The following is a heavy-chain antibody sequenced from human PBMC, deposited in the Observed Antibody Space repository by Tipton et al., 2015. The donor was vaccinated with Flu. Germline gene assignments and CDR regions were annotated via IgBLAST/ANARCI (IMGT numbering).Heavy chain of an antibody. CDR3: ARGSGSGTFMIFDF. Sequence: TLSLTCTVSGGSIRGYYWNWIRQFPGKGLEWIGFVYYTGSTNYKSSRRRRVTISTDTSTNQVSLKRKSVIAADTAVYYCARGSGSGTFMIFDFWGQGSLVTVSS. CDR1: GGSIRGYY. V-gene: IGHV4-59*01. D-gene: IGHD3-10*01. CDR2: VYYTGST. J-gene: IGHJ4*02.